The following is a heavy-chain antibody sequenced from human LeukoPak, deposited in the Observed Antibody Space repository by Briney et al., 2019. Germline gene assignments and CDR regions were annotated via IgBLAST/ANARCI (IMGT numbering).Heavy chain of an antibody. Sequence: GGPLRLSCAASGFTFSNAWMNWVRQAPGKGLEWVGRVKSKVDGETTSYAAPVKGRFTISRDDSRNTLYLQMNSLKTEDTAVYYCTTCGGDCYFNYWGQGTLVTVSS. CDR3: TTCGGDCYFNY. CDR2: VKSKVDGETT. D-gene: IGHD2-21*02. J-gene: IGHJ4*02. CDR1: GFTFSNAW. V-gene: IGHV3-15*01.